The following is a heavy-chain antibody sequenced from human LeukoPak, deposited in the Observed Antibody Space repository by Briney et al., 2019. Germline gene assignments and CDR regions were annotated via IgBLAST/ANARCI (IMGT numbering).Heavy chain of an antibody. D-gene: IGHD1-20*01. CDR1: GGSISSYY. J-gene: IGHJ5*02. Sequence: SETLSLTCTVSGGSISSYYWSWIRQPPGKGLEWIGYIYYSGSTYYNPSLKSRVTISVDTSKNQFSLKLSSVTAADTAVYYCARDEKYNWNDVAWFDPWGQGTLVTVSS. CDR2: IYYSGST. V-gene: IGHV4-4*08. CDR3: ARDEKYNWNDVAWFDP.